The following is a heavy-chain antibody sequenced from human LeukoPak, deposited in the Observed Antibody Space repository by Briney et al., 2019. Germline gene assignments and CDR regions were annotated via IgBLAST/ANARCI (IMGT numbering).Heavy chain of an antibody. J-gene: IGHJ3*02. Sequence: GESLRLSCTASGFTFTTYWMSWVRHPPGKGLEWVANIKQDGSETYYVDSVKGRFTISRDNAKSSLYLQMNSLRAEDTAVYYCARHKRGYYSPFDIWGQGTMVTVSS. CDR2: IKQDGSET. CDR1: GFTFTTYW. V-gene: IGHV3-7*01. CDR3: ARHKRGYYSPFDI. D-gene: IGHD3-10*01.